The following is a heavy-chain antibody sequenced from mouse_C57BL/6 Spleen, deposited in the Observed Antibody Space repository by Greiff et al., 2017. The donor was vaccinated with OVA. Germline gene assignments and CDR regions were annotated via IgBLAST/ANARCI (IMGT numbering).Heavy chain of an antibody. CDR1: GFTFSDYG. V-gene: IGHV5-17*01. Sequence: EVMLVESGGGLVKPGGSLKLSCAASGFTFSDYGMHWVRQAPEKGLEWVAYISSGSSTIYYADTVKGRFTISRDNAKNTLFLQMTSLRSEDTAMYYCARHYYGSSYDFDYWGQGTTLTVSS. CDR3: ARHYYGSSYDFDY. D-gene: IGHD1-1*01. CDR2: ISSGSSTI. J-gene: IGHJ2*01.